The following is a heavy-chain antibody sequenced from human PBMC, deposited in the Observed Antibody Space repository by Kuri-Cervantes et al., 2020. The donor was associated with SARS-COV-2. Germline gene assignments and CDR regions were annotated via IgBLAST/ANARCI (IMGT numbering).Heavy chain of an antibody. V-gene: IGHV4-38-2*02. CDR3: ARDLQKWEQPEY. Sequence: GSLRLSCPVSGYSITNGYYWGWIRQPPGKGLEWIGSVYHSGETYYNPSLNRRVSISIDASKNQFSLRLTSVTAADTAVYYCARDLQKWEQPEYWGQGAPVTVSS. J-gene: IGHJ4*02. CDR1: GYSITNGYY. CDR2: VYHSGET. D-gene: IGHD1-26*01.